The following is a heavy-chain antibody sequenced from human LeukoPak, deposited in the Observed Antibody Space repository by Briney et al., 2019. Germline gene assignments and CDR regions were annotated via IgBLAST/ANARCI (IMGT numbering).Heavy chain of an antibody. CDR3: AYSTVVTRGYY. CDR1: GGSFSGYY. V-gene: IGHV4-34*01. CDR2: INHSGST. Sequence: SETLSLTCAVYGGSFSGYYWSWIRQPPGKGLEWIGEINHSGSTKYNPSLKSRVTISVDTSKNQFFLKLSSVTAADTAVYYCAYSTVVTRGYYWGQGTLVTVSS. D-gene: IGHD4-23*01. J-gene: IGHJ4*02.